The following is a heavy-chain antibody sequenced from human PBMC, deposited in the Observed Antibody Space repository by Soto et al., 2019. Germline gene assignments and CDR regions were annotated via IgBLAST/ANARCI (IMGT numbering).Heavy chain of an antibody. CDR2: IDYTGGT. J-gene: IGHJ4*02. CDR1: GASIRAGDYY. Sequence: SETLSLTCSVSGASIRAGDYYWSWLRQPPGKGPEWIGIIDYTGGTHYNPTLTGPVSMSVDTSANQFSLKVNYVTAADSAVYYCARVGYGDYGIGYYFDFWGPGILVTVSS. CDR3: ARVGYGDYGIGYYFDF. V-gene: IGHV4-30-4*01. D-gene: IGHD4-17*01.